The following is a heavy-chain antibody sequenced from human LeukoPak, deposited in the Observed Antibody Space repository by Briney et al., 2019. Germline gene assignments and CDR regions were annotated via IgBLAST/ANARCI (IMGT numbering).Heavy chain of an antibody. CDR2: VYHSGST. V-gene: IGHV4-38-2*01. Sequence: PSETLSLTCDVSGFSINSGYYWGWIRQPPGKGLEWIASVYHSGSTYYSPSLRSRVTTSVDTSKKQLFLQLNSVTAADAAVYYCARGPYGRGPTDYWGQGTLVTVSS. CDR3: ARGPYGRGPTDY. D-gene: IGHD1-26*01. J-gene: IGHJ4*02. CDR1: GFSINSGYY.